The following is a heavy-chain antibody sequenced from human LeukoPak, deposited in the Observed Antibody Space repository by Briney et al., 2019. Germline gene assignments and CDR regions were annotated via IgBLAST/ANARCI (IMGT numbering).Heavy chain of an antibody. V-gene: IGHV3-21*01. CDR2: ISSSSSYI. CDR3: ARDETAIAARTVYFDS. D-gene: IGHD6-6*01. CDR1: GFTFSSYS. J-gene: IGHJ4*02. Sequence: GGSLRLSCAASGFTFSSYSMNWVRQAPGKGLEWVSSISSSSSYIYYADSVKGRFTISRDNSKNTLYLQMNSLRVEDTAIYYCARDETAIAARTVYFDSWGQGTLVTVSS.